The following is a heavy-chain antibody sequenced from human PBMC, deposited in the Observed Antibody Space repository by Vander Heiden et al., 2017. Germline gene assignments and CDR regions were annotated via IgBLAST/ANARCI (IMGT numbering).Heavy chain of an antibody. CDR3: ARDGEPAAPHPHGMDV. CDR1: GFTFSSDA. D-gene: IGHD2-2*01. Sequence: QVQPVESGGGVVPPGRSLRLSCAASGFTFSSDAMHWVRQAPGKGLECVAVISYDGSNKYYADSVKGRFTISRDNSKNTLYLQMNSLRAEDTAVYYCARDGEPAAPHPHGMDVWGQGTTVTVSS. V-gene: IGHV3-30-3*01. CDR2: ISYDGSNK. J-gene: IGHJ6*02.